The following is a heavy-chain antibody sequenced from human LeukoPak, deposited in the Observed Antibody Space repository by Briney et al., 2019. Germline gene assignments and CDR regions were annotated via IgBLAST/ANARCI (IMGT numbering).Heavy chain of an antibody. CDR1: GGSFSGYY. J-gene: IGHJ5*02. D-gene: IGHD3-10*02. CDR2: INHSGST. CDR3: ARGSPRMDYVRWFDP. Sequence: PSETLSLTCAVYGGSFSGYYWSWIRQPPGKGLEWIGEINHSGSTNYNPSLKSRVTISVDTSKNQFSLKLSSVTAADTAVYYCARGSPRMDYVRWFDPWGQGTLVTVSS. V-gene: IGHV4-34*01.